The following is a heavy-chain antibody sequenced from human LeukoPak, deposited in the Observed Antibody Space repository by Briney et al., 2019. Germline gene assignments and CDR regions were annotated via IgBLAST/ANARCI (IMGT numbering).Heavy chain of an antibody. CDR2: ISSSSSTI. Sequence: GGSLRLSCAASGFTFSSYSMNWVRQAPGKGLEWVSYISSSSSTIYYADSVKGRFTISRDNAKNSLYLQMNSLRAEDTAVYYCARALDGGAATGYYIDYWGQGTLVTVSS. CDR3: ARALDGGAATGYYIDY. D-gene: IGHD1-26*01. CDR1: GFTFSSYS. V-gene: IGHV3-48*04. J-gene: IGHJ4*02.